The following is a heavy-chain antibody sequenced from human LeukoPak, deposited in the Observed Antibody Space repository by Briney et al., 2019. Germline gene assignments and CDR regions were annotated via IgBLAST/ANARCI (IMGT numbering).Heavy chain of an antibody. D-gene: IGHD2-21*02. CDR2: IDSDGHPT. CDR3: ATAPQVTAILD. J-gene: IGHJ4*02. CDR1: GFTFSSSW. V-gene: IGHV3-74*01. Sequence: PGGSLRISCAASGFTFSSSWMHWVRQAPGKGLVWVSRIDSDGHPTTYADSLKGRFTISRDNAKNTLYLQMNGLSAEDTAVYYCATAPQVTAILDWGQGTLVTVSS.